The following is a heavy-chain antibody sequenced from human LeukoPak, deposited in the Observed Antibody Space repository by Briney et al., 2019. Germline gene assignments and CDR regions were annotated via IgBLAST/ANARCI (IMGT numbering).Heavy chain of an antibody. J-gene: IGHJ4*02. CDR2: IKQDGSEK. V-gene: IGHV3-7*03. CDR3: AREWKGRLRYIDY. CDR1: GFTFSSYW. Sequence: GGSLRLSCAASGFTFSSYWMSWVRQAPGKGLEWVANIKQDGSEKYYVDSVKGRFTISRDNAKNPLYLQMNSLRAEDTAVYYCAREWKGRLRYIDYWGQGTLVTVSS. D-gene: IGHD4-17*01.